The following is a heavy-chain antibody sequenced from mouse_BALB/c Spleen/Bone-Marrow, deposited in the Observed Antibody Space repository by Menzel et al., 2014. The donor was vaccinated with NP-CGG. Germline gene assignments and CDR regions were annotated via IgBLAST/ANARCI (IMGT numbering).Heavy chain of an antibody. D-gene: IGHD6-2*01. Sequence: VKLMESGAELARPGASVKMSCKASGYTFTSYTMHWVKQRPGQGLECIGFINPSSNYTNYNQKFKDKATLTADKSSSTAYMQLSSLTSEDSAVYYCARVLRWSLDYWGQGTTLTVSS. V-gene: IGHV1-4*01. CDR3: ARVLRWSLDY. J-gene: IGHJ2*01. CDR1: GYTFTSYT. CDR2: INPSSNYT.